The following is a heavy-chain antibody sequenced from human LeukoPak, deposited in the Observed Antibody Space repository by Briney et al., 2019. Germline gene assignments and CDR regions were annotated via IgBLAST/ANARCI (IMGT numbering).Heavy chain of an antibody. CDR1: GYTFTGYY. D-gene: IGHD3-10*02. Sequence: ASVKVSCKASGYTFTGYYMHWVRQAPGQGLEWMGWINPNSGGTNYAQKFQGRVTMTRDTSIGTAYMELSRLRSDDTAVYYCARVFLTGWSGLGYWGQGTLVTVSS. V-gene: IGHV1-2*02. J-gene: IGHJ4*02. CDR2: INPNSGGT. CDR3: ARVFLTGWSGLGY.